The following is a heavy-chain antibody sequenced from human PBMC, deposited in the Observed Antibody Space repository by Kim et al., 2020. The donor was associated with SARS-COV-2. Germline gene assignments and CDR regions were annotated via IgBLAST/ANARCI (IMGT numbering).Heavy chain of an antibody. D-gene: IGHD2-15*01. Sequence: SGPTLVNPTQTLTLTCTFSGFSLTPSGVGVGWIRQSPGKALEWLAVIYLDDDKRYSPSLKSRVTITKDTSKNQVVLTMTNMDPVDTGTYYCAHRRTVVGSSWLDPWGQGTLVTVSS. CDR1: GFSLTPSGVG. CDR2: IYLDDDK. V-gene: IGHV2-5*02. J-gene: IGHJ5*02. CDR3: AHRRTVVGSSWLDP.